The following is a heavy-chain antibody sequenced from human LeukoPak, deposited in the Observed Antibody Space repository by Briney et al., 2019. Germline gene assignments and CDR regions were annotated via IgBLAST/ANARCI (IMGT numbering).Heavy chain of an antibody. CDR1: RFSLSDYW. V-gene: IGHV3-7*04. Sequence: GGSLRLSCAASRFSLSDYWMTWVRQAPGKGLEWVANIKEDGSEIHYVDSVKGRFTISRDNARNSLYLQMNSLRVDDTAVYYCARGMADQLLWEELWFDPWGQGTLVTVSS. D-gene: IGHD2-2*01. CDR2: IKEDGSEI. CDR3: ARGMADQLLWEELWFDP. J-gene: IGHJ5*02.